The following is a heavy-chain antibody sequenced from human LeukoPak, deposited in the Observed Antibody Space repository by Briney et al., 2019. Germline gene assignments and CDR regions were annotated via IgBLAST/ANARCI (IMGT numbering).Heavy chain of an antibody. CDR3: ASNSISMNAFDA. CDR1: GGSFTTHY. V-gene: IGHV4-59*11. CDR2: ISYIGST. J-gene: IGHJ3*01. Sequence: SETLSLTCTVSGGSFTTHYWSWIRQPPGKGLEWIGYISYIGSTNYNPSLKSRVTISIDTSNNEVSLMLTSVTAADTAVYYCASNSISMNAFDAWGQGTMVTVSS. D-gene: IGHD3-22*01.